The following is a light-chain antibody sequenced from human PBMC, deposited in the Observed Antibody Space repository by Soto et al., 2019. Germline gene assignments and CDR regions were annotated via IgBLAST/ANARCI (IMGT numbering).Light chain of an antibody. CDR2: DAS. CDR3: QHYNSYSEA. J-gene: IGKJ1*01. CDR1: QSMSGW. V-gene: IGKV1-5*01. Sequence: DIQMTQSPSTLSASVGDRVTITCRAGQSMSGWLAWYQQKPGKAPKLLIYDASTFKSGVPSRFSCSGSGTEFTLTISRLQPDDFATYYFQHYNSYSEAFGQGTKVDIK.